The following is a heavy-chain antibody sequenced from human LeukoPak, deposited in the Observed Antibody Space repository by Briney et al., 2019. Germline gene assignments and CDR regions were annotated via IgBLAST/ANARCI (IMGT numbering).Heavy chain of an antibody. J-gene: IGHJ4*02. V-gene: IGHV5-51*01. CDR2: IYPGDSET. CDR1: GYSFTYYW. D-gene: IGHD5-24*01. Sequence: GESLKISCKGSGYSFTYYWIGWVRQMPGKGLEWMGIIYPGDSETRYSPSFQGKVTISADKSIRTDYLQWSSLKASDTAMYYCARQSGDGYNYYFDFWGQGALVTVSS. CDR3: ARQSGDGYNYYFDF.